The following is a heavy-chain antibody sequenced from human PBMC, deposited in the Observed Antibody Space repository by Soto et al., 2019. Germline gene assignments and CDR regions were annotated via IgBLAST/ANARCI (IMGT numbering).Heavy chain of an antibody. CDR3: TKDTHSPSGYFEAFDV. V-gene: IGHV3-9*01. CDR2: ISWNSGII. CDR1: GFTFDDHT. J-gene: IGHJ3*01. Sequence: DAQLVESGGGLVQPGKSLRISCVASGFTFDDHTMHWVRQAPGRGLEWVSCISWNSGIIGYADSVKGRFTISRDNAKNSLYLRMDSLRPEDTAVYYCTKDTHSPSGYFEAFDVWGQGTRSPSLQ. D-gene: IGHD3-22*01.